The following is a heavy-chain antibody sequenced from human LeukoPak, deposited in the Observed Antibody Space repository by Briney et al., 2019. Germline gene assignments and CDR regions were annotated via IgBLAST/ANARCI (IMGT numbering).Heavy chain of an antibody. CDR2: MNPNSGKT. CDR1: GYTFTSYD. D-gene: IGHD1-7*01. J-gene: IGHJ4*02. Sequence: ASVKVSCKASGYTFTSYDINWVRQATGQGLEWMGWMNPNSGKTGYAQKFQGRVTMTRNTPISTAYMELSSLRSDDTAVYYCARAPSITGTTPPGYWGQGTLVTVSS. CDR3: ARAPSITGTTPPGY. V-gene: IGHV1-8*01.